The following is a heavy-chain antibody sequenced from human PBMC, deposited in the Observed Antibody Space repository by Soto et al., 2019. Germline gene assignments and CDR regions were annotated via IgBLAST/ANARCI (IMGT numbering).Heavy chain of an antibody. CDR3: EREARDTSGYYQLGFDY. CDR1: GFTFSSYG. J-gene: IGHJ4*02. CDR2: ISYDGRNK. D-gene: IGHD3-22*01. Sequence: GGSLRLSCAASGFTFSSYGMPWVRQAPGKXLEWVAVISYDGRNKYYAQYVKGRFTIQRDNSKNTLYIQMNRMRADDTAVYYCEREARDTSGYYQLGFDYWGQGTLVTVSS. V-gene: IGHV3-30*04.